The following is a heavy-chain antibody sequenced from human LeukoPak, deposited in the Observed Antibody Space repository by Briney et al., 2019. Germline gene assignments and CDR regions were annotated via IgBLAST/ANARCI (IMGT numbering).Heavy chain of an antibody. V-gene: IGHV3-7*05. Sequence: GGSLRLSCAASGFTFSSYWMTWVRQAPGKGLELVANIKPDGSEKSYVDSVKGRFTISRDNAKNSLYLQMNSLRAEDTAVYYCARGDLYGSGRAEYYFDYWGQGTLVTVSS. D-gene: IGHD3-10*01. CDR3: ARGDLYGSGRAEYYFDY. J-gene: IGHJ4*02. CDR1: GFTFSSYW. CDR2: IKPDGSEK.